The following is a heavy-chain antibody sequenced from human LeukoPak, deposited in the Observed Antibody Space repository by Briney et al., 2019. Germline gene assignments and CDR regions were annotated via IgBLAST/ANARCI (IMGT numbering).Heavy chain of an antibody. CDR1: GYTFTSYY. CDR3: ARDKESGPFDY. Sequence: VASVKFSCKASGYTFTSYYMHWVRQAPGQGLEWMGIINPSGGSTSYAQKFQGRVTMTRDTSTSTVYMELSSLRSEDTAVYCCARDKESGPFDYWGQGTLVTVSS. V-gene: IGHV1-46*01. CDR2: INPSGGST. J-gene: IGHJ4*02.